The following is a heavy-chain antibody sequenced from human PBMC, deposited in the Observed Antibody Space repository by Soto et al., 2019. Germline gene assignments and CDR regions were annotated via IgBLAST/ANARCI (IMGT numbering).Heavy chain of an antibody. CDR3: ARRLSSSTYYYYLDV. V-gene: IGHV1-8*01. CDR2: MNPNSGHA. Sequence: QVQLVQSGAEVKKPGASVKVSCKASGYTFSSYDIIWVRQATGQGLEWMGWMNPNSGHAGFAQKFQGRVTLTRNTSISRAYMELSSLRSEDTAVYFCARRLSSSTYYYYLDVWGKGTTVTVSS. J-gene: IGHJ6*03. CDR1: GYTFSSYD. D-gene: IGHD6-6*01.